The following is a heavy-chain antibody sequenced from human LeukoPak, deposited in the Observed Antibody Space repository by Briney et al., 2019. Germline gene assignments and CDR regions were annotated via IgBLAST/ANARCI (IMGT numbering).Heavy chain of an antibody. Sequence: GGSLRLSCAASGFTFSSNWMHWVRQAPGKGLVWVSCINSVGSSTSYADSVKGRLTISRDNAKNTLYLQMNSLRAEDTAVYYCGSTGLVGGEWIIDYWGQGTLVTVSS. V-gene: IGHV3-74*01. CDR2: INSVGSST. J-gene: IGHJ4*02. D-gene: IGHD3-16*01. CDR1: GFTFSSNW. CDR3: GSTGLVGGEWIIDY.